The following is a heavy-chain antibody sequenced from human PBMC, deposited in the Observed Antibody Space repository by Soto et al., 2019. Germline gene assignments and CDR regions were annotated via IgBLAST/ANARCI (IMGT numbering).Heavy chain of an antibody. CDR1: GGTFSTYA. D-gene: IGHD1-1*01. J-gene: IGHJ6*02. V-gene: IGHV1-69*12. Sequence: QVQLVQSGAEVKKPGSSVKVSCKASGGTFSTYAISWVRQAAGQGLEWMGGIIPIFNRPNYAQKFQARLTIAADESSSTAYMELSSLRSEDTAVYYCARQLNWNYYYYGMDVWGQGTTVTVSS. CDR2: IIPIFNRP. CDR3: ARQLNWNYYYYGMDV.